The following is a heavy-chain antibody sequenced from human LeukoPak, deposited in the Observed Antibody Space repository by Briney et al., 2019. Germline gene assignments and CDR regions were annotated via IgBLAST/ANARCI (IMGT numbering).Heavy chain of an antibody. Sequence: PGGSLRLSCAASGFIFSNYAMHWVRQAPGKGLEWVALISSDGSKTYYADSVKGRFSISRDNSKNTMYLQLNSLRAEDTSVYYCARDSTYWYDSGSPGPHYFDYWGQGTLVTVSS. CDR2: ISSDGSKT. J-gene: IGHJ4*02. CDR3: ARDSTYWYDSGSPGPHYFDY. V-gene: IGHV3-30*01. CDR1: GFIFSNYA. D-gene: IGHD3-10*01.